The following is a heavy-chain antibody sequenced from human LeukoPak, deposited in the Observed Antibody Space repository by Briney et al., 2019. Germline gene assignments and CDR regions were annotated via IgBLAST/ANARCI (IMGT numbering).Heavy chain of an antibody. CDR3: ARYRDSSSWYWFDP. J-gene: IGHJ5*02. V-gene: IGHV3-7*01. CDR1: GFTFSSYW. D-gene: IGHD6-13*01. Sequence: GGSLRLSCAASGFTFSSYWMCWVRQAPGKALEWVANIKQDGSEKYYVDSVKGRFTISRDNAKNSLYLQMNSLRAEDTAVYYCARYRDSSSWYWFDPWGQGTLVTVSS. CDR2: IKQDGSEK.